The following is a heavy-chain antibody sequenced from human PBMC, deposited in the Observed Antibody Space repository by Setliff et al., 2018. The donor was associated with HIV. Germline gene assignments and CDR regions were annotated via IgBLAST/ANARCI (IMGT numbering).Heavy chain of an antibody. Sequence: ASVKVSCKASGYTFTDYGISWVRQAPGQGLEWMGWISGYKGNTNYAQKLQGRVTMTTDTSTSTAYMELRSLRSDDTAVYYCAGDASTGWRTMGFDYWGQGTLVTVS. CDR3: AGDASTGWRTMGFDY. V-gene: IGHV1-18*01. CDR2: ISGYKGNT. CDR1: GYTFTDYG. D-gene: IGHD6-19*01. J-gene: IGHJ4*02.